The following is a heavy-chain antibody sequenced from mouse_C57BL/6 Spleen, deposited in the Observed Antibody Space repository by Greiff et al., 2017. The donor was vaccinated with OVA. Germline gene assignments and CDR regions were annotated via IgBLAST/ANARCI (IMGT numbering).Heavy chain of an antibody. D-gene: IGHD1-1*01. CDR1: GYSITSGYD. V-gene: IGHV3-1*01. Sequence: EVKLVASGPGMVKPSQSLSLTCTVTGYSITSGYDWHWIRHFPGNKLEWMGYISYSGSTNYNPSLKSRISITHDTSKNHFFLKLNSVTTEDTATYYCARGITTVVATDWYFDVWGTGTTVTVSS. CDR3: ARGITTVVATDWYFDV. CDR2: ISYSGST. J-gene: IGHJ1*03.